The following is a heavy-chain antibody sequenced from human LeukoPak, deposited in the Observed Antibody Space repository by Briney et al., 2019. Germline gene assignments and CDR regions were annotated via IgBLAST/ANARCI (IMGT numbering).Heavy chain of an antibody. V-gene: IGHV3-23*01. D-gene: IGHD2-2*01. J-gene: IGHJ5*02. CDR1: GFTFSSYA. CDR3: AKTPRSDPYCSSTSCVRNWFDP. Sequence: GESLRLSCAASGFTFSSYAMSWVRQAPGKGLEWVSAISGSGGSTYYADSVKGRFTISRDNSKNTLYLQMNSLRAEDTAVYYCAKTPRSDPYCSSTSCVRNWFDPWGQGTLVTVSS. CDR2: ISGSGGST.